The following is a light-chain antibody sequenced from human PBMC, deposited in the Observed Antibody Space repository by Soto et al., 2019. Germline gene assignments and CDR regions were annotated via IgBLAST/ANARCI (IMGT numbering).Light chain of an antibody. CDR2: DIT. CDR3: CSYAGSYTYV. V-gene: IGLV2-11*01. J-gene: IGLJ1*01. CDR1: SSDVGNYNY. Sequence: QSALTQPRSVSGSPGQSVTISCTGTSSDVGNYNYVSWYQQHPGKAPKLIIYDITERPSGVPDRFSGSKSGNTASLTISGLQAEDEADYYCCSYAGSYTYVFGIGTKVTVL.